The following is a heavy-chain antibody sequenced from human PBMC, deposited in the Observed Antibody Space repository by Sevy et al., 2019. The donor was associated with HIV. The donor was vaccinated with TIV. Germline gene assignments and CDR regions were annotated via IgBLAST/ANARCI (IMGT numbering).Heavy chain of an antibody. CDR1: GFRFNNFG. CDR2: IRYDGINK. Sequence: GGSLRLSCAASGFRFNNFGMYWVRQAPGKGLEGVAFIRYDGINKYYVDSVKGRSTISRDNSKDTLYLETKSLRLEDTAIYYCAKGGSGGIDHYGMDVWGQGTTVTVSS. D-gene: IGHD6-25*01. V-gene: IGHV3-30*02. CDR3: AKGGSGGIDHYGMDV. J-gene: IGHJ6*02.